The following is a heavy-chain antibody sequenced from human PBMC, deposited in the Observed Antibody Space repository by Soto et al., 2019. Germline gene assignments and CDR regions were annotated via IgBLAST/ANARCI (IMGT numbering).Heavy chain of an antibody. V-gene: IGHV1-2*04. CDR3: ATWVDYGDFEGFDF. CDR2: VDPNGGGS. CDR1: GYSFTDYK. Sequence: SVKVSCKTSGYSFTDYKLHWVRQAPGQGLEWMGWVDPNGGGSNSAQKFQGSVTMTWDTSITTAYLDLTRLTTNDTATYFCATWVDYGDFEGFDFWG. D-gene: IGHD4-17*01. J-gene: IGHJ4*01.